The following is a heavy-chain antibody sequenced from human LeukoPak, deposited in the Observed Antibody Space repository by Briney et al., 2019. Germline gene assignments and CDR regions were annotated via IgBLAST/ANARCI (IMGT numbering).Heavy chain of an antibody. Sequence: PSETLSLTCTVSGGSISSYYWSWIRQSPGKGLEWIGYICYSGSTNYNPSLKSRVTISVDTSKNQFSLKLSSVTAADTAVYYCARDPAAAYFDYWGQGTLVTVSS. J-gene: IGHJ4*02. V-gene: IGHV4-59*01. CDR1: GGSISSYY. CDR2: ICYSGST. CDR3: ARDPAAAYFDY. D-gene: IGHD6-13*01.